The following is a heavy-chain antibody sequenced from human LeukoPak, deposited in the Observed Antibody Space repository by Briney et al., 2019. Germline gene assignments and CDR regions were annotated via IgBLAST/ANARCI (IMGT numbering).Heavy chain of an antibody. Sequence: GASVKVSCKASGGTFSSYAISWVRQAPGQGLEWMGGIIPIFGTANYAQKFQGRVTITTDESTSTAYMELSSLRSEDTAVYYCARGGYDFWSGYNDYWGQGTLVTVSS. CDR3: ARGGYDFWSGYNDY. CDR2: IIPIFGTA. CDR1: GGTFSSYA. D-gene: IGHD3-3*01. J-gene: IGHJ4*02. V-gene: IGHV1-69*05.